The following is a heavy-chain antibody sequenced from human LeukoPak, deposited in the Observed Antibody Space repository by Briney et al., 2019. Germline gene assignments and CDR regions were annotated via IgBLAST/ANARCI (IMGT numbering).Heavy chain of an antibody. CDR2: FNPSGGST. V-gene: IGHV1-46*01. Sequence: ASVKVSCKASGYTFTSYYMHWVRQAPGQGLEWMGIFNPSGGSTSYAQKFQGRVTMTRDMSTSTVYLELSSLRSEDTAVYYCARGNPVAVTNYYYSYMDVWGKGTPVTVSS. D-gene: IGHD2-2*01. CDR3: ARGNPVAVTNYYYSYMDV. J-gene: IGHJ6*03. CDR1: GYTFTSYY.